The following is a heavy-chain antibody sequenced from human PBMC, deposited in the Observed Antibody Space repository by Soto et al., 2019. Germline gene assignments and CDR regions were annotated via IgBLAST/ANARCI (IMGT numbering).Heavy chain of an antibody. D-gene: IGHD6-25*01. CDR3: ARPHGGSSGWDNWFDP. J-gene: IGHJ5*02. Sequence: SETLSLTCTVSGGSISSYYWSWIRQPPGKGLEWIGYIYYSGSTNYNPSLKSRVTISVDTSKNQFSLKLSSVTAADTAVYYCARPHGGSSGWDNWFDPCGQGTLVTVS. V-gene: IGHV4-59*01. CDR2: IYYSGST. CDR1: GGSISSYY.